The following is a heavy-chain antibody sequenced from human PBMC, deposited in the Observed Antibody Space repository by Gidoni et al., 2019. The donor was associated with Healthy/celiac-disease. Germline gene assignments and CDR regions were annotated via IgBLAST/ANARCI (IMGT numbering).Heavy chain of an antibody. V-gene: IGHV1-46*01. CDR1: GYTSTSYY. CDR3: ARDRLVQLPDY. D-gene: IGHD2-2*01. J-gene: IGHJ4*02. CDR2: INPSGGST. Sequence: QVQLVHTGAEVKKPGASVKVSCKASGYTSTSYYMHWVRQAPGQGLEWMGIINPSGGSTSYAQKFQGRVTMTRDTSTSTVYMELSSLSSEDTAVYYCARDRLVQLPDYWGQGTLVTVSS.